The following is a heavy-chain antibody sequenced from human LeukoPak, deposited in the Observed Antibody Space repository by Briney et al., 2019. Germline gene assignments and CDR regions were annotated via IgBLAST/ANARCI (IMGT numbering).Heavy chain of an antibody. V-gene: IGHV1-2*02. Sequence: ASVKVSCKASGYTFTSYDINWVRQATGQGLEWMGWINPNSGGTNYAQKFQGRVTMTRDTSISTAYMELSRLRSDDTAVYYCARSIVVVPAGIYYFDYWGQGTLVTVSS. CDR1: GYTFTSYD. J-gene: IGHJ4*02. CDR3: ARSIVVVPAGIYYFDY. CDR2: INPNSGGT. D-gene: IGHD2-2*01.